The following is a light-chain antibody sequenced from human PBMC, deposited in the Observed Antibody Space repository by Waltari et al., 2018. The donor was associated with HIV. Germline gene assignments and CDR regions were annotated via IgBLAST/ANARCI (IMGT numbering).Light chain of an antibody. J-gene: IGLJ1*01. CDR3: GADHGSGSNFVYV. V-gene: IGLV9-49*01. CDR1: SGNSNYK. Sequence: QPVLTHPPSASASLGASVTLTCTLSSGNSNYKVDWYQQSPGKGPRFVMRVGTGGIVGSKGDGIPDRFSVFGSGLNRYLTIKNIQEEDESDYHCGADHGSGSNFVYVFGTGTKVTVL. CDR2: VGTGGIVG.